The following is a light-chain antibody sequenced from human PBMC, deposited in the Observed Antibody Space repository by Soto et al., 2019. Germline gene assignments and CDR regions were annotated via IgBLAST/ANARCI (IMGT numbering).Light chain of an antibody. CDR3: SSYTTSSTYV. V-gene: IGLV2-14*01. J-gene: IGLJ1*01. Sequence: QSALTQPASVSGSPGQSITISCTGTSSDIGRYDYVSWHQQHPGKAPKLIIHGVTHRPSGVSIRFAGSKSANTASLTISGLQADDEAYYFCSSYTTSSTYVFGSGTKLTVL. CDR2: GVT. CDR1: SSDIGRYDY.